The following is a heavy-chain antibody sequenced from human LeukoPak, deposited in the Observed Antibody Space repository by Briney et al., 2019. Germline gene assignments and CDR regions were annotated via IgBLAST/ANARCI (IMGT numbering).Heavy chain of an antibody. CDR1: GVTFCSHA. Sequence: GGSLRLSCVGSGVTFCSHAMSWVRQAPEKGLEFVSGIYENGGTTYYADSVKGRFSISRDNSKNTLYLQMDRLRGEDTAVYYCAKDFRIGYSAHFDYWGQGSLVTVSS. CDR3: AKDFRIGYSAHFDY. D-gene: IGHD2-21*01. V-gene: IGHV3-23*01. CDR2: IYENGGTT. J-gene: IGHJ4*02.